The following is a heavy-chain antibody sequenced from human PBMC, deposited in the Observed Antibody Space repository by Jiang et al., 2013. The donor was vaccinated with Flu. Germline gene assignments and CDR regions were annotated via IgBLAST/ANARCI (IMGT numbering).Heavy chain of an antibody. J-gene: IGHJ6*02. CDR2: IWYDGDRK. CDR3: ARDGPYYGSGSQYYYYGMDV. D-gene: IGHD3-10*01. Sequence: AIIWYDGDRKYYGDSVKGRFTISRDNSNNMLSLQMSRLRVEDTAVYYCARDGPYYGSGSQYYYYGMDVWGQGTAVTVSS. V-gene: IGHV3-33*01.